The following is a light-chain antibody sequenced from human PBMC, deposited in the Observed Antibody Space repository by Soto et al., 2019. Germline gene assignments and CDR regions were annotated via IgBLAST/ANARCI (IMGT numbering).Light chain of an antibody. CDR3: QQYNSHSCYT. V-gene: IGKV1-5*03. CDR2: LAS. CDR1: QSIQSF. J-gene: IGKJ2*01. Sequence: DIQMPQFPSTXSASVGDAVTITCRASQSIQSFLAWNQQKPGKAPKLLIYLASRLVSGVPSRFSGSGSGTEFTLTISSLQPDDFAIYFCQQYNSHSCYTFGQGTKLEVK.